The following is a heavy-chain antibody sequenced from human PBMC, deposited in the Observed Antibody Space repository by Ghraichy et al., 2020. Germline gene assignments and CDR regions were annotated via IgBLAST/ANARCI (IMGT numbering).Heavy chain of an antibody. D-gene: IGHD7-27*01. Sequence: SETLSLTCAVYGGSFSGYYWSWIRQPPGKGLEWIGEINHSGSTNYNPSLKSRVTISVDTSKNQFSLKLSSVTAADTAVYYCAGGHSNWGNKRGPKYFDYWGPGNLVIVSS. J-gene: IGHJ4*02. V-gene: IGHV4-34*01. CDR1: GGSFSGYY. CDR2: INHSGST. CDR3: AGGHSNWGNKRGPKYFDY.